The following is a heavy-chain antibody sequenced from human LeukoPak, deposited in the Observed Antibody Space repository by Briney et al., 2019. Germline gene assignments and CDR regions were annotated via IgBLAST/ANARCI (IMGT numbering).Heavy chain of an antibody. V-gene: IGHV3-21*01. Sequence: GGSLRLSCAASGFTFSSYSMNWVRQAPGKGLEWVSSTSSSSSYIYYADSVKGRFTISRDNAKNSLYLQMNSLRAEDTAVYYCARAVGIAVAGFLDYWGQGTLVTVSS. J-gene: IGHJ4*02. CDR2: TSSSSSYI. CDR1: GFTFSSYS. D-gene: IGHD6-19*01. CDR3: ARAVGIAVAGFLDY.